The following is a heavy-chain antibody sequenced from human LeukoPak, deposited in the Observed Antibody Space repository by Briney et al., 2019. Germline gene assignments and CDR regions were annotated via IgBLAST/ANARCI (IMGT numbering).Heavy chain of an antibody. Sequence: GASVKVSCKASGYTFTTHDINWVRQATGQGLEWLGWMSANSGDTGYAQKFQGRVTMTSDSSISTAYMELSSLRSEDTAIYYCVRTPPNWGFDYWGQGTLVTVSS. CDR1: GYTFTTHD. D-gene: IGHD7-27*01. CDR2: MSANSGDT. J-gene: IGHJ4*02. V-gene: IGHV1-8*01. CDR3: VRTPPNWGFDY.